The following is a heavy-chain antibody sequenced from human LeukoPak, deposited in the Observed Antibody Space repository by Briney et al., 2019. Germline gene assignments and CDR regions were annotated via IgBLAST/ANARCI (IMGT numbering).Heavy chain of an antibody. D-gene: IGHD2-2*01. Sequence: GGSLRLSCAVSGFTFSSYWMSWVRQAPGKGLEWVANIKQDASKKYYVDSVKGRFTISRDNAKNSLYLQMSSLRAEDTAVYYCARGSIGSTSCCLDYWGQGTLVTVSS. J-gene: IGHJ4*02. V-gene: IGHV3-7*01. CDR2: IKQDASKK. CDR3: ARGSIGSTSCCLDY. CDR1: GFTFSSYW.